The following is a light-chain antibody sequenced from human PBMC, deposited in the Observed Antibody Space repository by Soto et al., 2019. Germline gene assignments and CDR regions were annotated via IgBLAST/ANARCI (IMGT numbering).Light chain of an antibody. CDR1: QSVSSN. J-gene: IGKJ4*01. CDR2: GAS. V-gene: IGKV3-15*01. CDR3: QQYNNWPLT. Sequence: EIVMTQSPATLSVSPGERATLSCRASQSVSSNLAWYQQKPGQAPRLLIYGASTRATGIPARFSGSESGTEFTLTISRLQSEDFAVYYCQQYNNWPLTFGGGTKVAIK.